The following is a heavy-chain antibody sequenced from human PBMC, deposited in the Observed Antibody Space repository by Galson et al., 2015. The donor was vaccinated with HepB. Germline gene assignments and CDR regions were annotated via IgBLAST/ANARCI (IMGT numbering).Heavy chain of an antibody. D-gene: IGHD6-19*01. J-gene: IGHJ4*02. CDR2: ISGSGGST. CDR1: GFPFSNYA. V-gene: IGHV3-23*01. CDR3: AKDRQWLHSYYFDY. Sequence: LRLSCAASGFPFSNYAMSWVRQAPGKGLEWVSAISGSGGSTYYADSVKGRFTISRDNSKNTLFLQMNSLRAEDTAVYYCAKDRQWLHSYYFDYWGQGTLVTVSS.